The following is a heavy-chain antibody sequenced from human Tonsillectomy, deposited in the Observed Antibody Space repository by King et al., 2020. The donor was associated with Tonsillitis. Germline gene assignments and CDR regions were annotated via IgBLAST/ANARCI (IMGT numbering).Heavy chain of an antibody. J-gene: IGHJ4*02. Sequence: QLVQSGAEVKKPGESLKISCKGSGYSFTSYWIGWVRQMPGKGLEWMGVIYPGDSDPRYSPSFQGQVTISADNSISTAYLQWSSLKASDTAMYYCARPPTLSSPSNDYWGQGTLVTVSS. V-gene: IGHV5-51*01. CDR3: ARPPTLSSPSNDY. CDR1: GYSFTSYW. CDR2: IYPGDSDP. D-gene: IGHD6-6*01.